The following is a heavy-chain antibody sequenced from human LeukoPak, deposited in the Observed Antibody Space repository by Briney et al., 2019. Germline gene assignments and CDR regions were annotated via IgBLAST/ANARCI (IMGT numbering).Heavy chain of an antibody. CDR2: INHGGNT. CDR3: VRVGSSSFSFEP. Sequence: PSETLSLTCAVSGGSPDFSGYYWTWVRQPPGKGLEWSGEINHGGNTNYNASLKSRAIISSNTSKTQFSLNLRSVTAANTAVYYCVRVGSSSFSFEPWGQGTLVTVSS. CDR1: GGSPDFSGYY. V-gene: IGHV4-34*01. D-gene: IGHD6-6*01. J-gene: IGHJ5*02.